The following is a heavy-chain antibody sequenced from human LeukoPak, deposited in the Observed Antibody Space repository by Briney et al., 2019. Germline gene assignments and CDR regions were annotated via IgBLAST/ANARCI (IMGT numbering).Heavy chain of an antibody. D-gene: IGHD6-6*01. CDR3: ARDSVGAARPDCFRTDSNCFDP. V-gene: IGHV1-2*02. J-gene: IGHJ5*02. CDR1: GYTFTGYY. CDR2: INPNSGGT. Sequence: ASLKVSCKASGYTFTGYYMHWVRQAPGQRVEWMGWINPNSGGTNYAQKFQGRVTMTRDTSISTAFMELSRLSSDDTAVYYCARDSVGAARPDCFRTDSNCFDPWGQGTLVTVSS.